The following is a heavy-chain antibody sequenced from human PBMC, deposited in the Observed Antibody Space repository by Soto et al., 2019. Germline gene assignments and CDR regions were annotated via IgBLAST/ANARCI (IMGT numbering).Heavy chain of an antibody. V-gene: IGHV3-23*01. J-gene: IGHJ4*02. CDR3: AKLRDYGSGSPDS. Sequence: GGSLRLSCAASGFTFSSYAMTWVRQAPGKGLEWVSAISGSGGSTYYADTVMGRFTIYRENSKKTLHLQMNSLRVEDTAVYYCAKLRDYGSGSPDSWGQGTLVTVSS. CDR2: ISGSGGST. D-gene: IGHD3-10*01. CDR1: GFTFSSYA.